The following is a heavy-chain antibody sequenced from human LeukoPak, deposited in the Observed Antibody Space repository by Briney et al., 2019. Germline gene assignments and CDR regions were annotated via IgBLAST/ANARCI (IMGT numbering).Heavy chain of an antibody. V-gene: IGHV1-2*02. CDR2: INPNSGGT. CDR1: GYTFTGYY. Sequence: ASVKVSCKASGYTFTGYYMHWVRQAPGQGLEWMGWINPNSGGTNYAQKFQGRVTMTRDTSISTAYMELSRLRSDDTAVYYCARPAYSGSYYGQFDYWGQGTLVTVSS. CDR3: ARPAYSGSYYGQFDY. J-gene: IGHJ4*02. D-gene: IGHD1-26*01.